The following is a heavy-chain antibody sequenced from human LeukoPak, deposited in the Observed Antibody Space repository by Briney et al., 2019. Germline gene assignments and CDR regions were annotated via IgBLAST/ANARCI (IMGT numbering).Heavy chain of an antibody. J-gene: IGHJ6*03. CDR3: ARSTVVTGRYYYYDMDV. V-gene: IGHV3-53*01. CDR1: GFTVSSNY. D-gene: IGHD4-23*01. Sequence: GGSLRLSCAASGFTVSSNYMSWVRQAPGKGLEWVSVIGSGGSTYYADSVKGRFTISRDNSRNTLYLQMNSLRAEDTAVYYCARSTVVTGRYYYYDMDVWGKGTTVSVSS. CDR2: IGSGGST.